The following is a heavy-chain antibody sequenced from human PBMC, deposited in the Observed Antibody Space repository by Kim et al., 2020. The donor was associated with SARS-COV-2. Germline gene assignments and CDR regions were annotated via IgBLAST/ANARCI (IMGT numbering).Heavy chain of an antibody. J-gene: IGHJ6*02. D-gene: IGHD4-17*01. Sequence: ADSVKGRFTISRDNSKNTLFLQMNSLRAEDTAVYYCAKDYGDYGDYYGMDVWGQGTTVTVSS. CDR3: AKDYGDYGDYYGMDV. V-gene: IGHV3-33*06.